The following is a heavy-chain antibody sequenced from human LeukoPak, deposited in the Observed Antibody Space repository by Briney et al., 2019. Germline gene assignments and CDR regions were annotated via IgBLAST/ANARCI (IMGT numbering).Heavy chain of an antibody. CDR1: GFTFSSYG. CDR3: ASFTIFGVVISY. D-gene: IGHD3-3*01. Sequence: GGSLRLSCAASGFTFSSYGMHWVRQAPGKGLERVAFIRYDGSNKYYADSVKGRFTISRDNSKNTLYLQMNSLRAEDTAVYYCASFTIFGVVISYWGQGTLVTVSS. V-gene: IGHV3-30*02. CDR2: IRYDGSNK. J-gene: IGHJ4*02.